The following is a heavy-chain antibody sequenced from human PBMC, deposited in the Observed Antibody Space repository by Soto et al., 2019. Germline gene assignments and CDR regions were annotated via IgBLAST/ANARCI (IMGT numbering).Heavy chain of an antibody. CDR1: GFAFSSAW. CDR2: LKSEAAGGTT. CDR3: SFDSSRGHY. Sequence: EVQLVESGGGLVKPGGSLRLSWAASGFAFSSAWMSWLRQAPGTGLELVGRLKSEAAGGTTDYAAPVKGIFTISTDDSKNTLYLQMNRLKPDDTAVYYCSFDSSRGHYWGLGALVTFS. D-gene: IGHD3-22*01. V-gene: IGHV3-15*01. J-gene: IGHJ4*02.